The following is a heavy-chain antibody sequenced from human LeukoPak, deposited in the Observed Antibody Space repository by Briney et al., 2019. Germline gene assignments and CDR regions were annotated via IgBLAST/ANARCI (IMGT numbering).Heavy chain of an antibody. CDR3: AIYDFWSGYYGY. CDR2: INHSGST. D-gene: IGHD3-3*01. J-gene: IGHJ4*02. V-gene: IGHV4-34*01. CDR1: GGSLSGYY. Sequence: SETLSLTCAVYGGSLSGYYWTWIRQPPGKGLEWIGEINHSGSTNYNPSLKSRVTISVDTSKNQFSLKLSSVTAADTAVYYCAIYDFWSGYYGYWGQGTLVTVSS.